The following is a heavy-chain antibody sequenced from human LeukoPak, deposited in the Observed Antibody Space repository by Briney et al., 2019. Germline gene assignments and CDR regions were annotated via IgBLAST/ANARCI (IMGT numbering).Heavy chain of an antibody. J-gene: IGHJ4*02. CDR3: ATGIYGYSYGPFDY. V-gene: IGHV1-24*01. D-gene: IGHD5-18*01. CDR1: GYTLTELS. CDR2: FDPEDGET. Sequence: ASVKVSCKVSGYTLTELSMHWVRQAPGKGPEWMGGFDPEDGETIYAQKFQGRVTMTEDTSTDTAYMELSSLRSEDTAVYYCATGIYGYSYGPFDYWGQGTLVTVSS.